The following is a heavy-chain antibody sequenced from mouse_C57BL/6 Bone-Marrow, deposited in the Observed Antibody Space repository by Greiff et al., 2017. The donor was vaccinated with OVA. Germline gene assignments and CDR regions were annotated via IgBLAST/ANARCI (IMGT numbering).Heavy chain of an antibody. V-gene: IGHV1-54*01. D-gene: IGHD1-1*01. CDR3: ARDYYGSSSHWYCDV. J-gene: IGHJ1*03. Sequence: QVQLQQSGAELVRPGTSVKVSCKASGYAFTNYLIEWVKQRPGQGLEWIGVINPGSGGTNYNEKFKGKATLTADKSSSTAYMQLSSLTSEDSAVYFCARDYYGSSSHWYCDVWGTGTTVTVSS. CDR1: GYAFTNYL. CDR2: INPGSGGT.